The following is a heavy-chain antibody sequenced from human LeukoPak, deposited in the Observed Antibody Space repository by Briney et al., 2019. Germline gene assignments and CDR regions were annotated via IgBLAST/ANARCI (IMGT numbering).Heavy chain of an antibody. CDR3: ARDRSTVIQGEYYFDY. V-gene: IGHV1-2*02. CDR1: GYTFTGYY. Sequence: ASVKVSCKASGYTFTGYYMHWVRQAPGQGLEWMGWINPNSGGTNYAQKFQGRVTMTRDTSISTAYVELSRLRSDDTAVYYCARDRSTVIQGEYYFDYWGQGTLVTVSS. D-gene: IGHD4-17*01. J-gene: IGHJ4*02. CDR2: INPNSGGT.